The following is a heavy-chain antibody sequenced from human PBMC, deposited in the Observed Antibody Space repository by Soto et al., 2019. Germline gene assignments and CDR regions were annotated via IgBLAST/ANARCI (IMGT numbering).Heavy chain of an antibody. CDR1: GYTFTNYW. CDR2: IYPGDSDT. CDR3: AASIFYYGMDV. V-gene: IGHV5-51*01. J-gene: IGHJ6*02. Sequence: PGESVKISCKGSGYTFTNYWIGWVRQMPGKGLEWMGIIYPGDSDTKYNPSFQGQVTISADKSITTTYLRWTSLKASDTAIYYWAASIFYYGMDVWGQGTTVTVSS.